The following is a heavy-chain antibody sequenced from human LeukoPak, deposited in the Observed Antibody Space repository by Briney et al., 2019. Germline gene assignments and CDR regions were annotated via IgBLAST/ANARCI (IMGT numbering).Heavy chain of an antibody. V-gene: IGHV3-30-3*01. CDR3: ARDAADIVVVPAAMGGGDYSNYYFDY. CDR2: ISYDGSNK. CDR1: GFTFSSYA. Sequence: GGSLRLSCAASGFTFSSYAMHWVRQAPGKGLEWVAVISYDGSNKYYADSVKGRFTISRDNSKNPLYLQMNSLRAEDTAVYYCARDAADIVVVPAAMGGGDYSNYYFDYWGQGTLVTVSS. J-gene: IGHJ4*02. D-gene: IGHD2-2*01.